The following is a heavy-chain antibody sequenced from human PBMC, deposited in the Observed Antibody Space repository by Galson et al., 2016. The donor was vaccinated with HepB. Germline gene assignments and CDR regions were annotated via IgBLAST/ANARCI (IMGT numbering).Heavy chain of an antibody. J-gene: IGHJ4*02. CDR3: ASPSDDSGSYYAPHY. CDR1: GFIFSNYG. D-gene: IGHD3-10*01. V-gene: IGHV3-30*03. CDR2: ISYDGSHK. Sequence: SLRLSCAASGFIFSNYGLHWVRQAPGKGLEWVGVISYDGSHKYYADSVKGRFTISRDSSKNTMYLQMTSLTPEDTAVYYCASPSDDSGSYYAPHYWGQGTLVTVSS.